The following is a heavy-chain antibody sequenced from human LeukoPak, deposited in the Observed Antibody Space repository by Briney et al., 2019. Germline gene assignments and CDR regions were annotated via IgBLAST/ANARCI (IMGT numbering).Heavy chain of an antibody. Sequence: GESLKISCKGSGYSFTSYWIGWVRQMPGKGLEWMGIIYPGDSDTRYSPSFQGQVTISADKSISTAYLQWSSLKASDTAMYYCARRITMVRGVIWESFDPWGQGTLVTVSS. CDR2: IYPGDSDT. V-gene: IGHV5-51*01. J-gene: IGHJ5*02. CDR1: GYSFTSYW. CDR3: ARRITMVRGVIWESFDP. D-gene: IGHD3-10*01.